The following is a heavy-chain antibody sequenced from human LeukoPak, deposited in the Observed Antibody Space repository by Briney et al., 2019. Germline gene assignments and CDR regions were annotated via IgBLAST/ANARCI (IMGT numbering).Heavy chain of an antibody. D-gene: IGHD5-18*01. CDR2: IYYNGNT. CDR1: GGSISSSGYY. J-gene: IGHJ4*02. CDR3: AREWIQLWLTTFDY. V-gene: IGHV4-39*07. Sequence: PSETLSLTCTVSGGSISSSGYYWGWIRQPPGKGLEWIGSIYYNGNTYYNPSLKSRVTISVDTSKNQFSLKLSSVTAADTAVYYCAREWIQLWLTTFDYWGQGTLVTVSS.